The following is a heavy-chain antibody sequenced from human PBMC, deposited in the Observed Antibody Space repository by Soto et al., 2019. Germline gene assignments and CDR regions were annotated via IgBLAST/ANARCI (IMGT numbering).Heavy chain of an antibody. CDR1: GYTLTELS. V-gene: IGHV1-24*01. CDR3: ANAYSSPTKLDY. CDR2: FDPEDGET. J-gene: IGHJ4*02. Sequence: ASVKVSCKVSGYTLTELSMHWVRQAPGKGLEWMGGFDPEDGETIYAQKFQGRVTMTEDTSTDTAYMELSSLRSEDTAVYYCANAYSSPTKLDYWGQGTLVTVSS. D-gene: IGHD6-13*01.